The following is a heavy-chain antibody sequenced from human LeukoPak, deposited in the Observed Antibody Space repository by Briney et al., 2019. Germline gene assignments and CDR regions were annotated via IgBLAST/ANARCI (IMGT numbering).Heavy chain of an antibody. J-gene: IGHJ4*02. V-gene: IGHV3-23*01. CDR1: GFTFSDYY. CDR3: AKDPPGYIVGAPVDY. CDR2: ISGSGGST. Sequence: GGSLRLSCAASGFTFSDYYMSWIRQAPGKGLEWVSAISGSGGSTYYADSVKGRFTISRDNSKNTLYLQMNSLRAEDTAVYYCAKDPPGYIVGAPVDYWGQGTLVTVSS. D-gene: IGHD1-26*01.